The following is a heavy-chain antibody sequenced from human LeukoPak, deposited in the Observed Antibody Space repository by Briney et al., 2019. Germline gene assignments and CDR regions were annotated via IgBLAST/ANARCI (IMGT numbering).Heavy chain of an antibody. Sequence: ASVKVSCKASGYTFTGYYMHWVRQAPGQGLEWVGWINPSSGGTNYAQKFQGRVTMTRDTSISTAYMELSRLRSDDTAVYYCASGVVDSPNDYWGQGTLVTVSS. CDR2: INPSSGGT. CDR3: ASGVVDSPNDY. J-gene: IGHJ4*02. D-gene: IGHD2-2*01. V-gene: IGHV1-2*02. CDR1: GYTFTGYY.